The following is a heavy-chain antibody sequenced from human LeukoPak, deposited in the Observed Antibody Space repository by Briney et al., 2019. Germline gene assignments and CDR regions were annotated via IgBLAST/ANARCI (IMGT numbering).Heavy chain of an antibody. D-gene: IGHD3-10*01. CDR2: INHSGST. J-gene: IGHJ4*02. CDR3: ARHGDYYGSGSRY. V-gene: IGHV4-34*01. CDR1: GGSFSGYY. Sequence: SETLSLTCAAYGGSFSGYYWSWIRQPPGKGLEWIGEINHSGSTNYNPSLKSRVTISVDTSKNQFSLKLSSVTAADTAVYYCARHGDYYGSGSRYWGQGTLVTVSS.